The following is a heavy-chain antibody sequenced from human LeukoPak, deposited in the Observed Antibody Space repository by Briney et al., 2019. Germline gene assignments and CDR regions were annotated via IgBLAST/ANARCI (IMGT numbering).Heavy chain of an antibody. CDR1: GFTFSDYY. D-gene: IGHD6-25*01. CDR3: ASRIAARGLSAFDI. V-gene: IGHV3-11*01. Sequence: PGGSLRLSCAASGFTFSDYYMSWIRQAPGKGLEWVSYISSSGSTIYYADSVKGRFTISRDNAKNSLYLQMNSLRAEDTAVYYCASRIAARGLSAFDIWGQGTMVTVSS. CDR2: ISSSGSTI. J-gene: IGHJ3*02.